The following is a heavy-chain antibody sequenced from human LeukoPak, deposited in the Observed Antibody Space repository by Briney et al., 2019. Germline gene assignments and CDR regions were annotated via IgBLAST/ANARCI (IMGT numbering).Heavy chain of an antibody. V-gene: IGHV3-9*01. Sequence: GGSLRLSCEASGFTFDEYAMHWVRQVPGKGLEWVSGISWDSGSIGYADSVKGRFTVSRDNAKNSLYLQMNSLRGEDTAVYYCARDKDWEIFDYWGQGTLVTVSS. CDR1: GFTFDEYA. CDR2: ISWDSGSI. J-gene: IGHJ4*02. CDR3: ARDKDWEIFDY. D-gene: IGHD1-26*01.